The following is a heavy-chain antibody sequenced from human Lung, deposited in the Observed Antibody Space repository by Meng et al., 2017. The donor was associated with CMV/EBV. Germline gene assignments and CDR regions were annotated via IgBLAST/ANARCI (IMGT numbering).Heavy chain of an antibody. CDR2: IYYSGST. CDR3: ARVMITFGGVIDHFDY. Sequence: CSVSSGSYSWSWILQPPGKGLEWIGYIYYSGSTNYNPSLKSRVTISVDTSKNQFSLKLSSVTAADTAVYYCARVMITFGGVIDHFDYWGQGTLVTVSS. CDR1: CSVSSGSYS. D-gene: IGHD3-16*02. J-gene: IGHJ4*02. V-gene: IGHV4-61*01.